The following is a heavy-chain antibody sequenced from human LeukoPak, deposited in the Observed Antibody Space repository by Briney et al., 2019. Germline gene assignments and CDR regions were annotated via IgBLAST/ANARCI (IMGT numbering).Heavy chain of an antibody. J-gene: IGHJ4*02. V-gene: IGHV1-18*01. CDR3: AREGLNGYSYGTFDY. CDR2: INAYNDNT. CDR1: GYTFTTYG. Sequence: ASVKVSCKASGYTFTTYGISWVRQAPGQGLEWMGWINAYNDNTNYALKFQDRVTMTTDTSTSTAYMELRSLRSDDTAVYYCAREGLNGYSYGTFDYWGQGTLVTVSS. D-gene: IGHD5-18*01.